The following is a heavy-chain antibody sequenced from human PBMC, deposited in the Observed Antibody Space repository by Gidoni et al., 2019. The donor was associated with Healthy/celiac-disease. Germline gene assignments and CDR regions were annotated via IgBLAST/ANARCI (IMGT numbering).Heavy chain of an antibody. Sequence: EVQLVQSGAGVQKHGESLKISWKGAGYRFTSSWIGWVHQLPGKGLEWMGISYPGDSDTRYSPSVQGQVTISADKSISTAYLQWSSLKASDTAMYYCARLRTGTTSGFDYWGQGTLVTVSS. D-gene: IGHD1-1*01. J-gene: IGHJ4*02. CDR2: SYPGDSDT. CDR3: ARLRTGTTSGFDY. CDR1: GYRFTSSW. V-gene: IGHV5-51*07.